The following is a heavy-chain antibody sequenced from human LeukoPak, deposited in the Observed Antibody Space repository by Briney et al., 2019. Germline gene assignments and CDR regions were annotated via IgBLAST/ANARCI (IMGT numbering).Heavy chain of an antibody. CDR3: ARDGRFLEWSVDY. CDR2: ISSSSSTI. D-gene: IGHD3-3*01. V-gene: IGHV3-48*04. Sequence: GGSLRLSCAASGFTFSSYSMNWVRQAPGKGLEWVSYISSSSSTIYYADSVKGRFTISRDNAKNSLYLQMNSLRAEDTAVYYCARDGRFLEWSVDYWGQGTLVTVSS. CDR1: GFTFSSYS. J-gene: IGHJ4*02.